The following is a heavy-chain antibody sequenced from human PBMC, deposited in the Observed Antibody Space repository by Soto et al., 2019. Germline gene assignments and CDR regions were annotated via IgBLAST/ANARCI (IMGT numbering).Heavy chain of an antibody. D-gene: IGHD7-27*01. J-gene: IGHJ6*02. Sequence: PSETLSLTCAVYGGSFSGYYWSWIRQPPGKGLEWIGEINHSGSTNYNPSLKSRVTISVDTSKNQFSLKLSSVTAADTAVYYCARVGSGDLDYYYYYGMDVWGQGTTVTVSS. CDR1: GGSFSGYY. V-gene: IGHV4-34*01. CDR2: INHSGST. CDR3: ARVGSGDLDYYYYYGMDV.